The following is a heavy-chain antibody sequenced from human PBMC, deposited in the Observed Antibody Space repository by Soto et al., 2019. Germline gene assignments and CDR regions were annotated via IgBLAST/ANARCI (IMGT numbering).Heavy chain of an antibody. D-gene: IGHD2-15*01. J-gene: IGHJ6*02. Sequence: GASVKVSCKASGYTFTSYAMHWVRQAPGQRLEWMGWINAGNGNTKYSQKFQGRVTITRDTSASTAHMELSSLRSEDTAVYYCARGDIVVVVAALAYGMDVWGQGTTVTV. V-gene: IGHV1-3*01. CDR1: GYTFTSYA. CDR3: ARGDIVVVVAALAYGMDV. CDR2: INAGNGNT.